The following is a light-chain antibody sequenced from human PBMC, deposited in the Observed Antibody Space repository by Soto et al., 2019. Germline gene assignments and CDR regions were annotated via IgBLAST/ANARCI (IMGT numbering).Light chain of an antibody. Sequence: QSALTQPASVSGSPGQSITISCTGTSSDVGNYKYVSWYQQHPGKAPKLMIYEVSNRPSGVSNRFSGSKSGNTASLTISGLQAEDETDYYCSSSTSSNTFVFGTGTKVTVL. V-gene: IGLV2-14*01. CDR1: SSDVGNYKY. J-gene: IGLJ1*01. CDR2: EVS. CDR3: SSSTSSNTFV.